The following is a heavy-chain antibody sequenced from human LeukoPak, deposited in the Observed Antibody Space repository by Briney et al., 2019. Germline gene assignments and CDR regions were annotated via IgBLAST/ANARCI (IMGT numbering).Heavy chain of an antibody. Sequence: PGGSLRLSCAASGFMFTSYTMSWVRQAPGKGLEWVSSISSNSNYIYYADSVKGRFVISRDNAKNSLFLQMNSLRAEDTAVYYCARLKQLELLALDIWGQATMVAVSS. J-gene: IGHJ3*02. CDR1: GFMFTSYT. V-gene: IGHV3-21*01. CDR2: ISSNSNYI. D-gene: IGHD1-7*01. CDR3: ARLKQLELLALDI.